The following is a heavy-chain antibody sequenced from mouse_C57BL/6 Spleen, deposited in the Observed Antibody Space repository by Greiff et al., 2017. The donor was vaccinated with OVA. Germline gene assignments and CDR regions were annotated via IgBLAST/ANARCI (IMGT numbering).Heavy chain of an antibody. J-gene: IGHJ4*01. Sequence: VQRVESGAELVKPGASVKISCKASGYAFSSYWMNWVKQRPGKGLEWIGQIYPGDGDTNYNGKFKGKATLTADKSSSTAYMQLSSLTSEDSAVYFCARSNYYGSSYAMDYWGQGTSVTVSS. CDR1: GYAFSSYW. V-gene: IGHV1-80*01. D-gene: IGHD1-1*01. CDR2: IYPGDGDT. CDR3: ARSNYYGSSYAMDY.